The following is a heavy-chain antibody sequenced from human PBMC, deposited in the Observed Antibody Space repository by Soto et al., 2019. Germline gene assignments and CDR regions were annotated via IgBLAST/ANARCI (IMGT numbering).Heavy chain of an antibody. J-gene: IGHJ3*02. CDR3: AKEIRGTTGNVVFDI. D-gene: IGHD2-15*01. CDR1: GFTFSSYV. CDR2: ISTSGGST. V-gene: IGHV3-23*01. Sequence: GGSLRLSCAASGFTFSSYVMSWLRQAPGKGLDWVSTISTSGGSTFYGDSVKGRFTISRDNSKNTLYLRMSSLRAEDTAVYYRAKEIRGTTGNVVFDIGAQGKMVT.